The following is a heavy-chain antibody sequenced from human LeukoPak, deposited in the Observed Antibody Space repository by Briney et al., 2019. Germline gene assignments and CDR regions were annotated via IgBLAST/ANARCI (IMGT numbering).Heavy chain of an antibody. CDR3: ARGLLIVGAGQNWFDP. D-gene: IGHD1-26*01. CDR2: IYHSGST. CDR1: GYSISSGYY. Sequence: SETLSLTCTVSGYSISSGYYWGWIRQPPGKGLEWIGSIYHSGSTYYNPSLKSRVTISVDTSKNQFSLKLSSVTAADTAVYYCARGLLIVGAGQNWFDPWGQGTLVTVSS. J-gene: IGHJ5*02. V-gene: IGHV4-38-2*02.